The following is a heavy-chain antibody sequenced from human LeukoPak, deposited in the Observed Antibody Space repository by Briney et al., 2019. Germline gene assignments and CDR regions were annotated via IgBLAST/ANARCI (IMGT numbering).Heavy chain of an antibody. CDR3: ARDTKYAFDN. CDR2: IGISSGNT. D-gene: IGHD2-2*01. J-gene: IGHJ4*02. V-gene: IGHV3-48*01. Sequence: GGSLRLSCAASGFTFSSYSMNWGRQAPGKGLKWISYIGISSGNTKYADSVKGRFTISGDKAKISVYLQMNSLRVEDTALYYCARDTKYAFDNWGQGTLVTVSS. CDR1: GFTFSSYS.